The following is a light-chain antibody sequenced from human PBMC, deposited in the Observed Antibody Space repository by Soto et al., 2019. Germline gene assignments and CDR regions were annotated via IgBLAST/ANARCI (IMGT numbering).Light chain of an antibody. V-gene: IGKV3-15*01. J-gene: IGKJ1*01. CDR1: QSVSNN. CDR2: HAS. Sequence: EVVMTQSPATLSVSPGERATLSCRASQSVSNNLAWFQQKPGQAPRLLIYHASTRATGIPARFSGSGSGTEFTLIISSLQSEDFAVYYCRQYNNWWTFGQGTKVEIK. CDR3: RQYNNWWT.